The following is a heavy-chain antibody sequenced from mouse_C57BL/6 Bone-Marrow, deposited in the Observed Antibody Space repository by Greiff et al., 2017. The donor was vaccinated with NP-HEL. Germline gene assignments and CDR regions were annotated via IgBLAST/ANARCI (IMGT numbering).Heavy chain of an antibody. J-gene: IGHJ2*01. CDR1: GYTFTDYY. CDR2: INPNNGGT. CDR3: ARLFDPRDDY. V-gene: IGHV1-26*01. Sequence: EVQLQQSGPELVKPGASVKISCKASGYTFTDYYMNWVKQSHGKSLEWIGDINPNNGGTSYNQKFKGKATLTVDKSSSTAYMELRSLTSEDSAVYYCARLFDPRDDYGRKGTTLTVSS.